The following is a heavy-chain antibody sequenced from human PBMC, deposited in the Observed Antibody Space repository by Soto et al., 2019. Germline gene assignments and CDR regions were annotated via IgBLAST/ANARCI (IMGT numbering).Heavy chain of an antibody. J-gene: IGHJ4*02. CDR1: GFTFIGSA. CDR3: IGYCRTTSCYASYFDY. V-gene: IGHV3-73*01. D-gene: IGHD2-2*03. Sequence: GGSLRLSCAASGFTFIGSAMHWVRQAAGKGLEWVGRIRSKANSYATAYGASVKGRFTISRDDSKNTAYLQMNSLKTEDTAVYYCIGYCRTTSCYASYFDYWGQGTVVTVSS. CDR2: IRSKANSYAT.